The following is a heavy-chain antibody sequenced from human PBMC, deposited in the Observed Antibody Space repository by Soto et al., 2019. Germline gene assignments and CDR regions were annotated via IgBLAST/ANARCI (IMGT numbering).Heavy chain of an antibody. J-gene: IGHJ6*02. CDR3: ARDGTTVTTGLYYYYYYGMDV. D-gene: IGHD4-17*01. Sequence: PSPTLSLTCAISGDSVSSNSAAWNWIRQSPSRGLEWLGRTYYRSKWYNDYAVSVKSRITINPDTSKNQFSLQLNSVTPEDTAVYYCARDGTTVTTGLYYYYYYGMDVWGQGTTVTVSS. CDR2: TYYRSKWYN. V-gene: IGHV6-1*01. CDR1: GDSVSSNSAA.